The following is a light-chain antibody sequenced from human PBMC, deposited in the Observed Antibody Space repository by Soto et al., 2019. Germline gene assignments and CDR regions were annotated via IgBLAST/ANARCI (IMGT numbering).Light chain of an antibody. CDR3: QQYNDWPRT. V-gene: IGKV3-15*01. Sequence: EIVMTQSPATLSVSPGERVTLSCRASQSVTSNLAWYQQKPGQAPILLIFGASTRATGLPARFSGSGSGTEFTLTISSLQSEDFAVYYCQQYNDWPRTFGQGTKVDIK. J-gene: IGKJ1*01. CDR2: GAS. CDR1: QSVTSN.